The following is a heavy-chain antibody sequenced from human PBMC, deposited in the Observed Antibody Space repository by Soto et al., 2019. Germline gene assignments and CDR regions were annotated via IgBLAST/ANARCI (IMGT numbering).Heavy chain of an antibody. CDR3: ARTGPYLYSSSPNGMDV. D-gene: IGHD6-6*01. CDR2: IYPGDSDT. CDR1: GYSFTSYW. J-gene: IGHJ6*02. Sequence: GESLKISCKGSGYSFTSYWIGWVRQMPGKGLEWMGIIYPGDSDTRYSPSFQGQVTISADKSISTAYLQWSSLKASDTAMYYCARTGPYLYSSSPNGMDVWGQGTTVTVSS. V-gene: IGHV5-51*01.